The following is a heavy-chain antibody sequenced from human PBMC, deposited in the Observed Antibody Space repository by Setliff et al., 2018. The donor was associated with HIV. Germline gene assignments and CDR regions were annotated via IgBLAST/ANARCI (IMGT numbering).Heavy chain of an antibody. J-gene: IGHJ4*02. CDR1: GFTFSAYT. V-gene: IGHV3-21*04. CDR3: ARGHYSSSSG. CDR2: ISSNIIYI. Sequence: PGGSLRLSCAASGFTFSAYTMNWVRQAPGKGLEWISSISSNIIYIYYADSVRGRFTISRDNAKKSLYLQMNSLRAEDTAVYYCARGHYSSSSGWGRGTLVTVSS. D-gene: IGHD6-6*01.